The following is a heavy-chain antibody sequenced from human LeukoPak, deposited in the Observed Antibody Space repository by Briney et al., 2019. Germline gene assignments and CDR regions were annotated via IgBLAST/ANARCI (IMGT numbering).Heavy chain of an antibody. D-gene: IGHD6-13*01. Sequence: ASVKVSCKASGGTFSSYGISWVRQAPRQGLEWMGGIIPIFGTANYAQKFQGRVTITADESTSTAYMELSSLRSEDTAVYYCAWPYIAAAGDRYDYWGQGTLVTVSS. CDR2: IIPIFGTA. CDR3: AWPYIAAAGDRYDY. V-gene: IGHV1-69*13. J-gene: IGHJ4*02. CDR1: GGTFSSYG.